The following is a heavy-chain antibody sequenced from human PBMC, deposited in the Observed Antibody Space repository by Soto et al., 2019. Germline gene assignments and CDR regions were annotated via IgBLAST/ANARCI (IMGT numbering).Heavy chain of an antibody. D-gene: IGHD2-2*02. CDR3: TTLYCSSTSCYKRYFDY. J-gene: IGHJ4*02. Sequence: PGGSLRLSCAASGFTFSNAWMSWVRQAPGKGLEWVGRIKSKTDGGTTDYAAPVKGRFTISRGDSKNTLYLQMNSLKTEDTAVYYCTTLYCSSTSCYKRYFDYWGQGTLVTVSS. V-gene: IGHV3-15*01. CDR2: IKSKTDGGTT. CDR1: GFTFSNAW.